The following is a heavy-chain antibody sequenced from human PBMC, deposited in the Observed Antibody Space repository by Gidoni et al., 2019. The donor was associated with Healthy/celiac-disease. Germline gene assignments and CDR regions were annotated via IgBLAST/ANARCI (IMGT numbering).Heavy chain of an antibody. V-gene: IGHV3-23*01. J-gene: IGHJ4*02. D-gene: IGHD6-6*01. CDR1: GFTFSSYA. CDR3: AKAPGGRGVAARPGIVDY. Sequence: EVQLLESGGGLVQPGGSLRLSCAASGFTFSSYAMSWVRQAPGKGLEWVSAIRGSGGSTYYADSVKGRFTISRDNSKNTLYLQMNSLRAEDTAVYYCAKAPGGRGVAARPGIVDYWGQGTLVTVSS. CDR2: IRGSGGST.